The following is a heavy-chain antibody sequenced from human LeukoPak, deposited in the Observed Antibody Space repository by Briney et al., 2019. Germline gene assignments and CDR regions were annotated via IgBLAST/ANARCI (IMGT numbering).Heavy chain of an antibody. V-gene: IGHV3-30*18. CDR1: GFTFSSYG. J-gene: IGHJ3*02. Sequence: GGSLRLSCAASGFTFSSYGMHWVRQAPGKGLEWVAVISYDGSNKYYADSVKGRFTISRDNSKNTLYLQMNNLRAEDTAVYYCAKDLDFGPFFDIWGQGTMVTVSS. D-gene: IGHD3-3*01. CDR3: AKDLDFGPFFDI. CDR2: ISYDGSNK.